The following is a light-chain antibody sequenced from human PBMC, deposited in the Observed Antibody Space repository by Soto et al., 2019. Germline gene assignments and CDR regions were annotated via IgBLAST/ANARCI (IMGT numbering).Light chain of an antibody. CDR1: QGIASH. J-gene: IGKJ2*01. Sequence: DIQLTQSPSFLSASVGDRVTITCRASQGIASHLAWYQQTPGKAPKFLIYAGSSLESGVPSRLSGSGFGIEFTLTISSLQPEDFATYYCQQVNTFPHTFGQGTKLEIK. CDR3: QQVNTFPHT. CDR2: AGS. V-gene: IGKV1-9*01.